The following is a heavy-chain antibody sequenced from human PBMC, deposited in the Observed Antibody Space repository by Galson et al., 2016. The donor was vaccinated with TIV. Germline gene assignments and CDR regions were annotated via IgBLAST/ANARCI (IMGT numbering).Heavy chain of an antibody. CDR2: INPNSGGT. CDR1: GYTFTSNG. CDR3: ARAPTLIVATIYWYFDL. J-gene: IGHJ2*01. V-gene: IGHV1-2*02. D-gene: IGHD5-12*01. Sequence: SVKVSCKASGYTFTSNGISWVRQAPGQGLEWMGWINPNSGGTNYAQKFQGRVTMTRDTSISTAYMELSSLISDDTAMYFCARAPTLIVATIYWYFDLWGRGTLVTVSS.